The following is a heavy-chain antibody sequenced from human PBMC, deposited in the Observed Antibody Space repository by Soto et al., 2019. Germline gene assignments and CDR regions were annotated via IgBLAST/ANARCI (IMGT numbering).Heavy chain of an antibody. D-gene: IGHD2-21*02. CDR2: IWGSGDRT. J-gene: IGHJ6*02. V-gene: IGHV3-23*01. CDR1: GYTFTSYG. CDR3: AKTGPYCGGDCSRYFYGMDV. Sequence: ASVKVSCKASGYTFTSYGISWVRQAPGKGLEWVSGIWGSGDRTFYADSVKGRFTISRDNSRNTLYLQMYSLTAEDTALYYCAKTGPYCGGDCSRYFYGMDVWGQGTTVTVSS.